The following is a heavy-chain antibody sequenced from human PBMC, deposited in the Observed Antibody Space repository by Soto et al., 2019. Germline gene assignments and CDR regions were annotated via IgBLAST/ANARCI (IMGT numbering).Heavy chain of an antibody. CDR3: ARVKSSGYYYDY. CDR2: MNPNSGNT. V-gene: IGHV1-8*01. Sequence: QVQLVQSGAEVKKPGASVKVSCKASGYTFTSYDINWVRQATGQGLEWMGWMNPNSGNTAYAQKFQGRVTMTRNTSISTAYMELSSLRSKDTAVYYCARVKSSGYYYDYWGQGTLVTVSS. D-gene: IGHD3-22*01. CDR1: GYTFTSYD. J-gene: IGHJ4*02.